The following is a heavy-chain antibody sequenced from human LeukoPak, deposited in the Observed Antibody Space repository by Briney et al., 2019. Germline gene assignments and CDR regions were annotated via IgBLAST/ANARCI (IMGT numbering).Heavy chain of an antibody. Sequence: SVKVSCKASGGTLNTYSISWVRQAPGQGLEWMGGIIPVFNTINYAQRFQGRVTLTVDESTSTAYMELSSLRSEDTAVYYCARGNSRWSTPSSSYYYRMDVWGQGTTVAASS. V-gene: IGHV1-69*13. CDR1: GGTLNTYS. CDR2: IIPVFNTI. CDR3: ARGNSRWSTPSSSYYYRMDV. J-gene: IGHJ6*02. D-gene: IGHD4-23*01.